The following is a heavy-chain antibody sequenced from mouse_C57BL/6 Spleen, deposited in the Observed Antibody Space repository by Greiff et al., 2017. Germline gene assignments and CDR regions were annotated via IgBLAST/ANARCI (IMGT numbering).Heavy chain of an antibody. CDR2: IHPNSGST. J-gene: IGHJ3*01. V-gene: IGHV1-64*01. Sequence: QVQLQQPGAELVKPGASVKLSCKASGYTFTSYCMHWVKQRPGQGLEWIGMIHPNSGSTNYNEKFKSKATLTADKSSSTAYMQLSSLTSEDSAVYYCAGAASTPSFAYWGQGTLDTVSA. CDR3: AGAASTPSFAY. D-gene: IGHD1-2*01. CDR1: GYTFTSYC.